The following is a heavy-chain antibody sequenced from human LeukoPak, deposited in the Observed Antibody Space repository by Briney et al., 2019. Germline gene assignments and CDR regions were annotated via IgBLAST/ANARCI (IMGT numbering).Heavy chain of an antibody. CDR2: INAYNGDT. V-gene: IGHV1-18*01. D-gene: IGHD3-10*01. CDR1: NYTFTSYG. Sequence: ASVKVSCKASNYTFTSYGISWVRQAPGQGLEWMAWINAYNGDTNYAQKFQGRVTLTTDTSTSTAYMELRSLRSDDTAVYYCARDGSDVWFDYWGQGTLVTVSS. J-gene: IGHJ4*02. CDR3: ARDGSDVWFDY.